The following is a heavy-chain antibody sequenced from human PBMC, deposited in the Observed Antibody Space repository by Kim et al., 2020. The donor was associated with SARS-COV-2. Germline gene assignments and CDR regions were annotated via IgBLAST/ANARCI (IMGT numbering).Heavy chain of an antibody. J-gene: IGHJ4*02. CDR3: ARTTAETITMVREYYLDY. CDR1: GGTFSSYT. D-gene: IGHD3-10*01. CDR2: IIPILGIA. Sequence: SVKVSCKASGGTFSSYTISWVRQAPGQGLEWMGRIIPILGIANYAQKFQGRVTITADKSTSTAYMELSSLRSEDTAVYYCARTTAETITMVREYYLDYWGQGTLVTVSS. V-gene: IGHV1-69*02.